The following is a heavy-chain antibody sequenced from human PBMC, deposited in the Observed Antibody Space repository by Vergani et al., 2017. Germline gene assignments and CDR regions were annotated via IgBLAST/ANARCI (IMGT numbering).Heavy chain of an antibody. Sequence: QVQLQESGPGLVKPSETLSLTCTVSGSSISRYYWSWIRQPPGKGLEWIGYIYYSGSTNYNPSLKSRVTISVDTSKNQFSLKLSSVTAADTAVYYCARNPYCGGDCYSYAFDIWGQGTMVTVSS. CDR2: IYYSGST. V-gene: IGHV4-59*01. CDR3: ARNPYCGGDCYSYAFDI. D-gene: IGHD2-21*02. J-gene: IGHJ3*02. CDR1: GSSISRYY.